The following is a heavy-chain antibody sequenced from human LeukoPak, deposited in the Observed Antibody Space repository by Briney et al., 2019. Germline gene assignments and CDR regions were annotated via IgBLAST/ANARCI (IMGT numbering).Heavy chain of an antibody. D-gene: IGHD4-11*01. CDR3: ARDAQRGFDYSNSLQY. J-gene: IGHJ4*02. CDR1: GFTFNHYG. V-gene: IGHV3-33*01. CDR2: IWSDGTNR. Sequence: PGGSLRLSCAATGFTFNHYGTHWVRQAPGKGLEWVAVIWSDGTNRYYTGSVKGRFTISRVDSRNTVYLQMNILRPEDTGMYYCARDAQRGFDYSNSLQYWGQGTPVTVST.